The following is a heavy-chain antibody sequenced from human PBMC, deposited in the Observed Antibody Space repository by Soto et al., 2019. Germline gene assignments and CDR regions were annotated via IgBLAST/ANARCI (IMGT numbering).Heavy chain of an antibody. CDR3: ARPNGVVDSTYYYYYGMDV. V-gene: IGHV1-18*01. Sequence: ASVKVSCKASGYTFTSYGISWVRQAPGQGLEWMGWISAYNGNTNYAQKLQGRVTMTTDTSTSTAYMELRSLRSDDTAVYYCARPNGVVDSTYYYYYGMDVWGQGTTVTAP. J-gene: IGHJ6*02. CDR1: GYTFTSYG. D-gene: IGHD2-15*01. CDR2: ISAYNGNT.